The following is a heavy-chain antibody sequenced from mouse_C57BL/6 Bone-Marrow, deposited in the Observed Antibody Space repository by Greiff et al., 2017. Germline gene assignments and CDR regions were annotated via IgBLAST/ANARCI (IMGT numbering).Heavy chain of an antibody. J-gene: IGHJ3*01. V-gene: IGHV1-80*01. Sequence: QVQLQQSGAELVKPGASVKISCKASGYAFSSYWMNWVKQRPGKGLEWIGQIYPGDGDTNYNANFTGTATLTADKSSSPAYMQFSSLTSEDSAVYFCAAGDYYGSSYVGFAYWGQGTLVTVSA. CDR3: AAGDYYGSSYVGFAY. CDR1: GYAFSSYW. CDR2: IYPGDGDT. D-gene: IGHD1-1*01.